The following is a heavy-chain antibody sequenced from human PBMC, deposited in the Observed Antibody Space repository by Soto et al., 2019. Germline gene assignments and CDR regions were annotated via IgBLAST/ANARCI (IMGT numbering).Heavy chain of an antibody. CDR2: IYYSGST. J-gene: IGHJ4*02. V-gene: IGHV4-39*07. Sequence: PSETLSLTCTVSGGSISSSSYYWGWIRQPPGKGLEWIGSIYYSGSTYYNPSLKSRVTISVDTSKNQFSLKLSSVTAADTAVYYCARGAKRGATIDYWGQGALVTVSS. D-gene: IGHD1-26*01. CDR3: ARGAKRGATIDY. CDR1: GGSISSSSYY.